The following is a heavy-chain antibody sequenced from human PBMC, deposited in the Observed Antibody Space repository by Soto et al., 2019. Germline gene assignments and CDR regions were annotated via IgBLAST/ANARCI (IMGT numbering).Heavy chain of an antibody. J-gene: IGHJ3*02. CDR1: GFTFTSYA. CDR2: ISTSGDNT. D-gene: IGHD2-2*01. Sequence: SLRLSCAASGFTFTSYAMTWVRQAPGKGLEWVSTISTSGDNTYYADSVKGRFTISRDNSKNTLFLQMDSLRAEDTAVYYCAKAYMPDAFDIWGPGTMVTVS. CDR3: AKAYMPDAFDI. V-gene: IGHV3-23*01.